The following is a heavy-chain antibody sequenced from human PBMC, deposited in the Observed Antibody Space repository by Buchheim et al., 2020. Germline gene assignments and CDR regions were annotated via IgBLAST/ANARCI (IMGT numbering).Heavy chain of an antibody. CDR1: GYNFYSHA. J-gene: IGHJ6*02. CDR3: ARNSTGWTDYYNYGMDV. V-gene: IGHV7-4-1*02. CDR2: IDTNTGNP. D-gene: IGHD6-25*01. Sequence: QVQVVQSGSELKKPGASVKVSCKASGYNFYSHAMNWVRQAPGQGLEWMGWIDTNTGNPTYAQGFTGRFVFSLDTSVSTAYLQITSLRPEDTAVYYCARNSTGWTDYYNYGMDVWGQGTT.